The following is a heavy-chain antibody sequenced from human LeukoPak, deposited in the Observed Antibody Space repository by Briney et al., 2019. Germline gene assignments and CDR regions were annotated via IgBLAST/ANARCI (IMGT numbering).Heavy chain of an antibody. V-gene: IGHV1-46*03. D-gene: IGHD2-15*01. CDR2: INPSGGST. CDR1: GYTFTSYY. J-gene: IGHJ3*02. Sequence: ASVKVSCKASGYTFTSYYMHWVRRTPGQGLEWMGIINPSGGSTSYAQKFQGRVTMTRDTSTSTVYMELSSLRSEDTAVYYCARRPLGYCSGGSCPDAFDIWGQGTMVTVSS. CDR3: ARRPLGYCSGGSCPDAFDI.